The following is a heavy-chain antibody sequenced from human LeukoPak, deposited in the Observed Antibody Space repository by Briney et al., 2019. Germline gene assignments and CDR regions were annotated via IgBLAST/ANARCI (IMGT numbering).Heavy chain of an antibody. J-gene: IGHJ4*02. CDR2: INPNSGGT. CDR3: ARAASGYDYAD. Sequence: ASVKVSCKASGYTFTGYYIHWVRQAPGQGLEWRGWINPNSGGTNYAQKFQGRVAMTRDTSIITTYMELHGLRSDDTAVYYCARAASGYDYADWGQGTLVTVSS. D-gene: IGHD5-12*01. CDR1: GYTFTGYY. V-gene: IGHV1-2*02.